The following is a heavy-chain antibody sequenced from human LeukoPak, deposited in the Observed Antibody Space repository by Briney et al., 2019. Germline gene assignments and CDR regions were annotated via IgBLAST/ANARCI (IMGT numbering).Heavy chain of an antibody. D-gene: IGHD2-2*01. CDR1: GGSFSGYY. Sequence: SETLSLTCAVYGGSFSGYYWSWIRQPAGKGLEWIGRIYTSGSTNYNPSLRSRVTISVDTSKNQFSLKLSSVTAADTAVYYCARGSQPDAFDIWGQGTMVTVSS. V-gene: IGHV4-59*10. CDR3: ARGSQPDAFDI. CDR2: IYTSGST. J-gene: IGHJ3*02.